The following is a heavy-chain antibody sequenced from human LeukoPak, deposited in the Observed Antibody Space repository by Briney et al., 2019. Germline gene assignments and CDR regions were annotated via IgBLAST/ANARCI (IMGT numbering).Heavy chain of an antibody. D-gene: IGHD3-22*01. CDR3: ARGSTYYDSSGRVPFDY. V-gene: IGHV3-48*01. CDR1: GFTVSGNH. Sequence: GGSLRLSCAASGFTVSGNHMKWLRQAPGKGLEWVSYISSSSSTIYYADSVKGRFTISRDNAKNSLYLQMNSLRAEDTAVYYCARGSTYYDSSGRVPFDYWGQGTLVTVSS. CDR2: ISSSSSTI. J-gene: IGHJ4*02.